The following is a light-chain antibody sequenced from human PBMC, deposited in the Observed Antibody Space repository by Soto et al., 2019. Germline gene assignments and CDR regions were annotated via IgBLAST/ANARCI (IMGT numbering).Light chain of an antibody. V-gene: IGKV1-5*03. CDR1: QSISAS. CDR3: QHMAT. J-gene: IGKJ1*01. Sequence: DIQMTQSPSTLSASVGDRVTITCRASQSISASLAWYQQKPGKAPKPLIYKASSLETGVPSRFIGSGSGTEFTLTISSLQPDDFATYFCQHMATFGQGTKVEIK. CDR2: KAS.